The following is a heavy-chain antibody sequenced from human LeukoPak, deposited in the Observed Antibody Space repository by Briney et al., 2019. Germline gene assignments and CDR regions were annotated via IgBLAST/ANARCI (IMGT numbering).Heavy chain of an antibody. CDR3: ARDRGYSNKHFDY. Sequence: SVKVSCKASGYTFTDYYIHWVRQAPGQGLEWMGGIIPIFGTANYAQKFQGRVTITADKSTSTAYMELSSLRSEDTAVYYCARDRGYSNKHFDYWGQGTLVTVSS. V-gene: IGHV1-69*06. J-gene: IGHJ4*02. D-gene: IGHD5-18*01. CDR2: IIPIFGTA. CDR1: GYTFTDYY.